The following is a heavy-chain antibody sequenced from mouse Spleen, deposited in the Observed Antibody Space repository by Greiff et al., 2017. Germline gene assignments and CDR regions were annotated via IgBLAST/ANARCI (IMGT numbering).Heavy chain of an antibody. V-gene: IGHV1-50*01. CDR3: AYGSSFPHV. Sequence: VQLQQPGAELVKPGASVKLSCKASGYTFTSYWMQWVKQRPGQGLEWIGEIDPSDSYTNYNQKFKGKATLTVDTSSSTAYMQLSSLTSEDSAVYYCAYGSSFPHVWGTGTTVTVSS. D-gene: IGHD1-1*01. J-gene: IGHJ1*03. CDR1: GYTFTSYW. CDR2: IDPSDSYT.